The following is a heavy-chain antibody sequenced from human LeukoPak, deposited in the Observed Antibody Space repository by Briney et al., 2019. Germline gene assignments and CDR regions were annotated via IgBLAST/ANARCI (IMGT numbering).Heavy chain of an antibody. CDR1: GFTFSNYA. CDR3: AKRARYNSARATDFDS. D-gene: IGHD6-19*01. CDR2: IRDSGAYR. Sequence: PGGSLRLSCAASGFTFSNYAMGWVRQATGKGLEWVSTIRDSGAYRFYADSVKGRFTISRDNSNNLVYLQMNNLRAEDTAEYYCAKRARYNSARATDFDSWGQGTQVTVSS. V-gene: IGHV3-23*01. J-gene: IGHJ4*02.